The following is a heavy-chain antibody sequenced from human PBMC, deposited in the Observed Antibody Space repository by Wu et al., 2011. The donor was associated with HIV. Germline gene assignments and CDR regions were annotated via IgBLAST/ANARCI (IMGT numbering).Heavy chain of an antibody. J-gene: IGHJ3*02. D-gene: IGHD3-22*01. V-gene: IGHV1-8*03. CDR2: INPNTGNT. Sequence: QVQLVQSGAEVKKPGASVKVSCKASGYTFSNSDINWVRQAPGQGLEWVGWINPNTGNTGYGEKFQGRVTISTNTSISTAYMEVRSLRSEDTALYYCVRVSYYYDGSGYNDAFDIWGQGTLVSVSS. CDR1: GYTFSNSD. CDR3: VRVSYYYDGSGYNDAFDI.